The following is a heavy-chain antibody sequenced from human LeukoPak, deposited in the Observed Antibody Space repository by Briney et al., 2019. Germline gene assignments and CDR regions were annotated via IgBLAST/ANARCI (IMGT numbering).Heavy chain of an antibody. CDR3: ARDGLPFDY. Sequence: RGSLRLSCEASGFTFRSYWMSWVRQAPGKGLEWVANIKQDGSEKYYVDTVKGRFTISRDNAKKSLYLQMNSLRAEDTAVYYCARDGLPFDYWGQGTLVTVSS. CDR2: IKQDGSEK. V-gene: IGHV3-7*03. J-gene: IGHJ4*02. CDR1: GFTFRSYW.